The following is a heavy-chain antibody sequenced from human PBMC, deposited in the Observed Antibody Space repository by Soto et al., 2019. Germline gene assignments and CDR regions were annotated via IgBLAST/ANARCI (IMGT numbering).Heavy chain of an antibody. CDR3: ARDPATPGGWFDP. V-gene: IGHV4-59*01. J-gene: IGHJ5*02. CDR1: GGSISSYY. Sequence: PSETLSLTXTVSGGSISSYYWSWIRQPPGKGLEWIGYIYYSGSTNYNPSLKSRVTISVDTSKNQFSLKLSSVTAADTAVYYCARDPATPGGWFDPWGQGTLVTVSS. CDR2: IYYSGST. D-gene: IGHD2-15*01.